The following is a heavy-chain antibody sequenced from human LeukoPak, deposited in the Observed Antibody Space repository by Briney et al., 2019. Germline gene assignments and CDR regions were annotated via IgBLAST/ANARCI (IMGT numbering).Heavy chain of an antibody. D-gene: IGHD3-10*01. V-gene: IGHV1-2*06. CDR3: ARKESDYYYMDV. J-gene: IGHJ6*03. Sequence: GASVKVSCKASGYTFTGYYMHWVRQAPGQGLEWMGRINPNSGGTNYAQKFQGRVTMTRDTSISTAYMELSRLRSDDTAVYYCARKESDYYYMDVWGKGTTVTVSS. CDR2: INPNSGGT. CDR1: GYTFTGYY.